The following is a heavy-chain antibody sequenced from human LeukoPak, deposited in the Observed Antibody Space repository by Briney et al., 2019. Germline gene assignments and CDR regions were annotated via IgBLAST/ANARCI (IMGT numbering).Heavy chain of an antibody. CDR3: ASAYYDFWSGFFYFDY. Sequence: HPGGSLRLSCATSGFTFNNYWMSWVRQAPGKGLEWVANIKQDGSEKYYVDSVKGRFTISRDNAKNSLYLQMNSLRAEDTAVYYCASAYYDFWSGFFYFDYWGQGTLVTVSS. D-gene: IGHD3-3*01. CDR2: IKQDGSEK. V-gene: IGHV3-7*01. J-gene: IGHJ4*02. CDR1: GFTFNNYW.